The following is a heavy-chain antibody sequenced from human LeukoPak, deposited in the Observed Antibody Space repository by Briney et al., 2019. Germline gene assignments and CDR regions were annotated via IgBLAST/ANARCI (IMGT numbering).Heavy chain of an antibody. CDR1: GYTFTSYA. CDR2: INAGNGNT. CDR3: ARDLGNWNDRWFDP. V-gene: IGHV1-3*01. Sequence: ASVKVSCKASGYTFTSYAMHWVRQAPGQRLEWMGWINAGNGNTKYSQKFQGRVTITGDTSASTAYMELSSLRSEDTAVYYCARDLGNWNDRWFDPWGQGTLVTVSS. J-gene: IGHJ5*02. D-gene: IGHD1-20*01.